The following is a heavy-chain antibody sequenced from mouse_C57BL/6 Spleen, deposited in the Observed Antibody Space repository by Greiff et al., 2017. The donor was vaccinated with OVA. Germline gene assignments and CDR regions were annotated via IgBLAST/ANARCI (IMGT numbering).Heavy chain of an antibody. CDR2: ISSGSSTI. V-gene: IGHV5-17*01. D-gene: IGHD1-1*01. J-gene: IGHJ1*03. CDR3: ARPSSYDWYFDV. CDR1: GFTFSDYG. Sequence: EVMLVESGGGLVKPGGSLKLSCAASGFTFSDYGMHWVRQAPEKGLEWVAYISSGSSTIYYADTVKGRFTISRDNAKNTLFLQRTSLRSEDTAMYYCARPSSYDWYFDVWGTGTTVTVSS.